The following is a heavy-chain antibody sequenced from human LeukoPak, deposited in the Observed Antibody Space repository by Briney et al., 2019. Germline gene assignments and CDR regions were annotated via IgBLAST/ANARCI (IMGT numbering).Heavy chain of an antibody. D-gene: IGHD4-17*01. CDR1: GGSISTYF. J-gene: IGHJ6*03. CDR2: IPTTGTT. V-gene: IGHV4-4*07. Sequence: TSSETLSLTCTVSGGSISTYFWSWVRQPAGKGLEWIGRIPTTGTTNYNPSLKSRVTMSVGTSKNQFSLKLTSVTAADTAVYYCSRAPPVTTDYYFYYMDVWGKGTTVTVSS. CDR3: SRAPPVTTDYYFYYMDV.